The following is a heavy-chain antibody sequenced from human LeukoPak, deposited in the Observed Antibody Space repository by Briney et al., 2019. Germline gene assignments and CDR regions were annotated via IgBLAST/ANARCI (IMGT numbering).Heavy chain of an antibody. Sequence: GGSLRLSCAASGITFSSYAMSWVRQAPGKGLEWVSAIGGRGGSTYYADSVKGRFTISRDNSKNTLYLQMNSLRAEDTAVYYCASRSGHYGGGLDYWGQGTLVTVSS. J-gene: IGHJ4*02. CDR3: ASRSGHYGGGLDY. CDR1: GITFSSYA. CDR2: IGGRGGST. D-gene: IGHD4-23*01. V-gene: IGHV3-23*01.